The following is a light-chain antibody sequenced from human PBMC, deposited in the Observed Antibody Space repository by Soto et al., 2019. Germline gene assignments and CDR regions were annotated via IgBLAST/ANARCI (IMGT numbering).Light chain of an antibody. CDR3: SSYAGTHIV. CDR2: DVS. J-gene: IGLJ1*01. CDR1: SSDVGGYNY. V-gene: IGLV2-8*01. Sequence: QSVLTQPPSASGSPGQSVTISCTGTSSDVGGYNYVSWYQQHPGRAPKLMIYDVSKRPSGVPGRFSGSKSGNTASLTVSGLQVEDEADYYCSSYAGTHIVFGTGTKVTVL.